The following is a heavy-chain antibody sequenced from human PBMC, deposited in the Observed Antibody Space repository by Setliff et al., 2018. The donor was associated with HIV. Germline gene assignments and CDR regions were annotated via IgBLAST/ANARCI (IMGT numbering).Heavy chain of an antibody. CDR1: GFTFSTYW. D-gene: IGHD3-9*01. CDR2: INNDGRKT. V-gene: IGHV3-74*03. Sequence: GGSLRLSCAASGFTFSTYWMHWVRQAPGKGLVWVSHINNDGRKTTYADSVKGRFTVSRDNAKNTLYLQMNSLRAEDTAVYYCATYLDISSFNHNFDFWGQGTLVTVSS. J-gene: IGHJ4*02. CDR3: ATYLDISSFNHNFDF.